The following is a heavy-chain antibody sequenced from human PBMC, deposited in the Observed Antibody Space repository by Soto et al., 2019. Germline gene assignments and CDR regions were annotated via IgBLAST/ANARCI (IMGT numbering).Heavy chain of an antibody. Sequence: PSETLSLTCTVSGGSIASSLYYWGWVRQSPGKGLEWIESIYYSGSTHYNPSLKSRVTISVDRSKNQFSLKLSSVTAEDTAVYYCARVPDRWGQGTLVTVSS. D-gene: IGHD2-2*01. V-gene: IGHV4-39*07. J-gene: IGHJ5*02. CDR3: ARVPDR. CDR2: IYYSGST. CDR1: GGSIASSLYY.